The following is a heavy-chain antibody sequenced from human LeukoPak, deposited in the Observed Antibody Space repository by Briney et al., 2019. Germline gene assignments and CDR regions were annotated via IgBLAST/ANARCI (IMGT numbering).Heavy chain of an antibody. CDR2: MNPNSGNT. J-gene: IGHJ5*02. D-gene: IGHD6-19*01. CDR3: TRGSIAVPYNWFDP. CDR1: GYTFSSYD. V-gene: IGHV1-8*01. Sequence: GASVKVSCKASGYTFSSYDINWVRQATGQGLEWMGWMNPNSGNTGYAQKFHGRVTMTRDTSMSTAYMELSSLRSEDTAIYYCTRGSIAVPYNWFDPWGQGTLVTVSS.